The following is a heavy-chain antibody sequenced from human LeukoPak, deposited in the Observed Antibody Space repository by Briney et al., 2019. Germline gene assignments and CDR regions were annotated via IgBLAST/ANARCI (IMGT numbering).Heavy chain of an antibody. CDR1: GFTFSSYA. CDR3: ARGLGATHSDDAFDI. J-gene: IGHJ3*02. CDR2: ISYDGSNK. D-gene: IGHD1-26*01. V-gene: IGHV3-30-3*01. Sequence: GGSLRLSCAASGFTFSSYAMHWVRQAPGKGLEWVAVISYDGSNKYYADSVKGRFTISRDNSKNTLYLQMNSLRAEDTAVYYCARGLGATHSDDAFDIWGQGTMVTVSS.